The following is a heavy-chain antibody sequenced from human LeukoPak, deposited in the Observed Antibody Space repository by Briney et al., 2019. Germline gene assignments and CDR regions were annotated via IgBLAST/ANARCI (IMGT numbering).Heavy chain of an antibody. CDR3: ARSATIFGVVNWFDP. Sequence: SETLSLTCTVSGYSISSGYYWGWIRQPPGKGLEWIGSIYHSGSTYYNPSLKSRVTILVDTSKNQFSLKLSSVTAADTAVYYCARSATIFGVVNWFDPWGQGTLVTVSS. D-gene: IGHD3-3*01. J-gene: IGHJ5*02. CDR1: GYSISSGYY. CDR2: IYHSGST. V-gene: IGHV4-38-2*02.